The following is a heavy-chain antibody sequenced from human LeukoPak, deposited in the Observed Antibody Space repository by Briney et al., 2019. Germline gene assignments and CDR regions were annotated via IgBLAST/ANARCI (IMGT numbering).Heavy chain of an antibody. CDR3: ARGGIAVAGDDL. CDR1: GFTLSPYG. D-gene: IGHD6-19*01. Sequence: GGSLRLSCAASGFTLSPYGMNGVRQAPGKGLEWVSAISSSSTYIYYADSVKGRFNISRDNSKSTLFLQMNSLRVEDTAVYYCARGGIAVAGDDLWAQGTLVTVSA. CDR2: ISSSSTYI. V-gene: IGHV3-21*01. J-gene: IGHJ5*02.